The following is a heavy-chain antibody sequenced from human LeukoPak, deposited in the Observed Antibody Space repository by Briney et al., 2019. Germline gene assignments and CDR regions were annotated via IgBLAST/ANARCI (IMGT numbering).Heavy chain of an antibody. CDR2: IIPIFGIA. CDR3: ARDFRIAARRDYYYYYGMDV. J-gene: IGHJ6*02. Sequence: SVTVSCKASGGTFSSYAISWVRQAPGQGLEWMGRIIPIFGIANYAQKFQGRVTITADKSTSTAYMELSSLRSEDTAVYYCARDFRIAARRDYYYYYGMDVWGQGTTVTVSS. CDR1: GGTFSSYA. D-gene: IGHD6-6*01. V-gene: IGHV1-69*04.